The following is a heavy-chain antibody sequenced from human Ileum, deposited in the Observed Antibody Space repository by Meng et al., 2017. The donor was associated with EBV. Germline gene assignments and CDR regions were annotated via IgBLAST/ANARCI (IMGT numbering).Heavy chain of an antibody. Sequence: AQLLHTGTRQVIHSQTLYRTLAFAGDRVSIKSADWNRIWDSPSRDLEWLGRTYYRTRWYNEYALSVKSRIIIYADTPKIQFSLQLHYVPPADTALYYRARGARPAPFDYWGQGTLVTVSS. CDR3: ARGARPAPFDY. CDR2: TYYRTRWYN. CDR1: GDRVSIKSAD. V-gene: IGHV6-1*01. J-gene: IGHJ4*02. D-gene: IGHD6-25*01.